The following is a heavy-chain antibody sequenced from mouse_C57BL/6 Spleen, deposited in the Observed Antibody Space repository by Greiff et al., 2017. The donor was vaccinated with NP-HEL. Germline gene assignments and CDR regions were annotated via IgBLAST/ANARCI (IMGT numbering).Heavy chain of an antibody. CDR2: IDPSDSYT. D-gene: IGHD2-3*01. CDR3: ARYDGYDWFAY. V-gene: IGHV1-69*01. CDR1: GYTFTSYW. J-gene: IGHJ3*01. Sequence: KQPGAELVMPGASVKLSCKASGYTFTSYWMHWVKQRPGQGLEWIGEIDPSDSYTNYNQKFKGKSTLTVDKSSSTAYMQLSSLTSEDSAVYYCARYDGYDWFAYWGQGTLVTVSA.